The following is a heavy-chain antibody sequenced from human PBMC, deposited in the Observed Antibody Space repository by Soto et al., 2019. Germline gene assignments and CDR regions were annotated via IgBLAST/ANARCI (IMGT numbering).Heavy chain of an antibody. D-gene: IGHD3-22*01. J-gene: IGHJ4*02. V-gene: IGHV1-69*05. Sequence: SVKVSCKASGGTFSSYPITWVRQAPGQGLEWMGGTFPIFDRGNYAQKFQGRLTITTDKSTNTAYMELSSLRSEDTAVYYCARRNTSGYLRYFDSWGQGTLVTVSS. CDR2: TFPIFDRG. CDR1: GGTFSSYP. CDR3: ARRNTSGYLRYFDS.